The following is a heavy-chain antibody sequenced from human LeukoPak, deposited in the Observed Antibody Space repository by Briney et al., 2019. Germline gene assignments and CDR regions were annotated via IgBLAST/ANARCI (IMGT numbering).Heavy chain of an antibody. CDR1: GYTFTSYG. Sequence: GASVKVSCKASGYTFTSYGISWARQAPGQGLEWMGWISAYNGNTNYAQKLQGRVTMTTDTSTSTAYMELRSLRFDDTAVYYCARGTETYYYDSSGQASVYWGQGTLVTVSS. V-gene: IGHV1-18*01. J-gene: IGHJ4*02. CDR3: ARGTETYYYDSSGQASVY. CDR2: ISAYNGNT. D-gene: IGHD3-22*01.